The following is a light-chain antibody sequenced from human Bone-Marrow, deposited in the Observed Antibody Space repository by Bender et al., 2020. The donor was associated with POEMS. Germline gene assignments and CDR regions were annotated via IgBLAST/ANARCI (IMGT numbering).Light chain of an antibody. Sequence: QSVLTQPPSVSGTPGQRVTISCSGSSSNIGSNSVNWYQQVPGTAPKLLIYTNNERPSGVPDRFSGSKSGTSASLAITGLQSDDEAIYFCVAWDASLNGWVFGGGTKLTVL. V-gene: IGLV1-44*01. CDR3: VAWDASLNGWV. CDR1: SSNIGSNS. CDR2: TNN. J-gene: IGLJ3*02.